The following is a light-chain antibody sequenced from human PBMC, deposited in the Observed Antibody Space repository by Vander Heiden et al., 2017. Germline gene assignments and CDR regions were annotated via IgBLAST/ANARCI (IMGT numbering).Light chain of an antibody. V-gene: IGLV1-51*01. J-gene: IGLJ3*02. CDR3: GAWDSSLSVVL. Sequence: QSVLTQPPSVSAAPGQKVTISCSGGSSNIGYNSVSWYQQLPGPAPKFLIYDNNKRPSGIPDRFSGSKSGTSATLDITGLQTGDEAGYYCGAWDSSLSVVLFGGGTKLTVL. CDR1: SSNIGYNS. CDR2: DNN.